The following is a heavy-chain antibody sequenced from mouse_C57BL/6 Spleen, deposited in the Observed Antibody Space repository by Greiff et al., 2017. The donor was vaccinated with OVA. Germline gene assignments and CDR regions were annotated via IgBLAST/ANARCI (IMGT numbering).Heavy chain of an antibody. V-gene: IGHV1-61*01. CDR1: GYTFTSYW. CDR2: IYPSDSET. J-gene: IGHJ2*01. D-gene: IGHD1-1*01. Sequence: VQLQQSGAELVRPGSSVKLSCKASGYTFTSYWMDWVKQRPGQGLEWIGNIYPSDSETHYNQKFKDKATLTVDKSSSTAYMQLSSLTSEDSAVYYCARGADYYPYYWGQGTTLTVSS. CDR3: ARGADYYPYY.